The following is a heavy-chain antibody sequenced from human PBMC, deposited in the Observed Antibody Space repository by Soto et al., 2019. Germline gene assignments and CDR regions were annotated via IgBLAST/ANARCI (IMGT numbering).Heavy chain of an antibody. CDR3: ASLGYGSGSYSYMDV. D-gene: IGHD3-10*01. J-gene: IGHJ6*03. Sequence: PGGSLILSCAASGFTFSDHYMDCVRQAPGKGLEWVGRTRNKANSYTTEYAASVKGRFTISRDDSKNSLYLQMNSLKTEDTAVYYCASLGYGSGSYSYMDVWGKGTTVTVS. V-gene: IGHV3-72*01. CDR1: GFTFSDHY. CDR2: TRNKANSYTT.